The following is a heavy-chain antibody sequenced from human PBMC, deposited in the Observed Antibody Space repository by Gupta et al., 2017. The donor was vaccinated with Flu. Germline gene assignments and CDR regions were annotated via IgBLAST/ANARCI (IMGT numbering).Heavy chain of an antibody. CDR3: AKLLGFDY. CDR2: ISGSGGST. V-gene: IGHV3-23*01. Sequence: TFSSYAMRWVRQAPGKGLEWVSGISGSGGSTYYADSVKGRFTISRDNSRNTLYLQMNSQRAEDTAVYYCAKLLGFDYWGQGTRVTGSA. CDR1: TFSSYA. D-gene: IGHD2-15*01. J-gene: IGHJ4*02.